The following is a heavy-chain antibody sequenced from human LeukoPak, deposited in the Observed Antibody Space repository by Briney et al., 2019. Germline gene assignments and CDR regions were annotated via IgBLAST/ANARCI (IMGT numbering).Heavy chain of an antibody. D-gene: IGHD3-10*01. CDR1: GGSISSGGYY. CDR2: IYYSGST. CDR3: AREGPYGGPLSI. V-gene: IGHV4-31*03. J-gene: IGHJ3*02. Sequence: ASETLSLTCTVSGGSISSGGYYWSWIRQHPGKGLEWIGYIYYSGSTYYNPSLKSRVTISVDTSKNQFSLKLSSVTAADTAVYYCAREGPYGGPLSIWGQGTMVTVSS.